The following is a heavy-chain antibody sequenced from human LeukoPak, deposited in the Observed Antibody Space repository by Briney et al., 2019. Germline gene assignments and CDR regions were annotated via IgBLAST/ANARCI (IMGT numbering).Heavy chain of an antibody. J-gene: IGHJ5*02. Sequence: GGSLRLSCVASEFSFSSYFMSWVRQAPGKGPEWVANIKHDGSERYYVDSVKGRFTISRDNAKNSLYLQMNSLRAEDTAVYYCARASYSPNWFDPWGQGTLVTVSS. CDR1: EFSFSSYF. D-gene: IGHD3-10*01. CDR2: IKHDGSER. V-gene: IGHV3-7*04. CDR3: ARASYSPNWFDP.